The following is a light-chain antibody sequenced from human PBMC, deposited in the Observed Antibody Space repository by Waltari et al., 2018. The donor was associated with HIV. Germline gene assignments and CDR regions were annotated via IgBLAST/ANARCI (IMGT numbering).Light chain of an antibody. CDR2: SNE. J-gene: IGLJ3*02. Sequence: SVLTQPPSASGTPGQRVTISCSGSNSNIGPNTGNWYRQLPGTTPQLLIHSNEQRPSGVPDRFSGSKSGTSASLAISGLQSEDEADYYCVAWDDTLNGWVFGGGTKLTVL. CDR3: VAWDDTLNGWV. CDR1: NSNIGPNT. V-gene: IGLV1-44*01.